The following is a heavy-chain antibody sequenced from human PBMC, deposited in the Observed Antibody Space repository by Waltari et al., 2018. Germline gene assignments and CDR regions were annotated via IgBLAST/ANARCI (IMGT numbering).Heavy chain of an antibody. V-gene: IGHV4-59*01. Sequence: QVQLQESGPGLVKPSETLSLTCSVSGGSISTYHWNWIRQPPGKGLEWIGHIYYSGSTNYNPSLKSRVTISVDTSKNQFSLKLSSVTAADTAVYYCARESAFSDDSSGYHYAMDVWGQGTTVTVSS. CDR2: IYYSGST. D-gene: IGHD3-22*01. CDR3: ARESAFSDDSSGYHYAMDV. CDR1: GGSISTYH. J-gene: IGHJ6*02.